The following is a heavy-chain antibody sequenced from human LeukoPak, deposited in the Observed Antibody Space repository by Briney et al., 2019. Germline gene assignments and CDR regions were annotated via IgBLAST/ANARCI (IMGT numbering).Heavy chain of an antibody. CDR2: IKYDGSEK. Sequence: GGSLRLSCATSGFTFSNYWMNWVRQSPGKGLRWVAKIKYDGSEKFYVESVKGRFTISRDNANAKNSLYLQMNTLRAEYTAVYYWARDANRGGEFDLWGQGTLVTVSS. V-gene: IGHV3-7*01. D-gene: IGHD2/OR15-2a*01. CDR1: GFTFSNYW. CDR3: ARDANRGGEFDL. J-gene: IGHJ4*02.